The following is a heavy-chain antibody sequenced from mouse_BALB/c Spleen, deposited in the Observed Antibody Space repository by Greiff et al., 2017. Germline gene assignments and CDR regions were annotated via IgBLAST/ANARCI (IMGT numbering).Heavy chain of an antibody. CDR3: TREEFAY. CDR1: GYTFTSYY. Sequence: QVQLQQSGAELVKPGASVKLSCQASGYTFTSYYMYWVKQRPGQGLEWIGEINPRNGGTNFNEKFKSKATLTVDKSSSTAYMQLSSLTSEDSAVFYCTREEFAYWGQGTLVTVSA. CDR2: INPRNGGT. V-gene: IGHV1S81*02. J-gene: IGHJ3*01.